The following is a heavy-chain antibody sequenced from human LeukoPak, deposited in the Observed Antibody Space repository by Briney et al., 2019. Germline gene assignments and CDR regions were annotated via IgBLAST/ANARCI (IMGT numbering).Heavy chain of an antibody. CDR3: ARGYQLLWGGWFDP. CDR1: GGSLSGYY. Sequence: PSETLSLTCAVYGGSLSGYYWSSIRQPPGKGLEWIGEINHSGSTNYNPSLKSRVTISVDTSKNQLSLKLSSVTAADTAVYYCARGYQLLWGGWFDPWGQGTLVTVSS. CDR2: INHSGST. D-gene: IGHD2-2*01. V-gene: IGHV4-34*01. J-gene: IGHJ5*02.